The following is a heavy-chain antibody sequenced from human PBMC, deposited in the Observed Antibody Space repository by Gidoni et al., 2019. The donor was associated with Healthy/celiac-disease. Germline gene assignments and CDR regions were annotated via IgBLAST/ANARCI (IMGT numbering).Heavy chain of an antibody. CDR3: AKDLRSGSLDLYFDY. CDR1: GFTFGDYT. V-gene: IGHV3-43*01. J-gene: IGHJ4*02. CDR2: ISWDGGST. Sequence: EVQLVESGGVVVQPGGSRRLSCAASGFTFGDYTMHWVRQAPGKGLEWVSLISWDGGSTYYADSVKGRFTISRDNSKNSLYLQMNSLRTEDTALYYCAKDLRSGSLDLYFDYWGQGTLVTVSS. D-gene: IGHD3-10*01.